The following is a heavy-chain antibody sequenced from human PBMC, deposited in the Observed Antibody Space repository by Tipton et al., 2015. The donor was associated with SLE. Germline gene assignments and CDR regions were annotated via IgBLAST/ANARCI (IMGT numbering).Heavy chain of an antibody. CDR2: LYPGGST. V-gene: IGHV4-4*07. CDR3: ATHIVGARGFDH. D-gene: IGHD1-26*01. CDR1: GDSINTRYY. Sequence: TLSLTCTVSGDSINTRYYWSWVRQPAGKGLEWIGRLYPGGSTNYNPALKSRVSMSLDRSKTQVSLTLYSVTAADTAIYYCATHIVGARGFDHWGQGTLVTVAS. J-gene: IGHJ4*02.